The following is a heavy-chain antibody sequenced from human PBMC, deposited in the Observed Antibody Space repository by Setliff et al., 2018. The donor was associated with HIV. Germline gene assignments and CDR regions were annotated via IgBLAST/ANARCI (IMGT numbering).Heavy chain of an antibody. CDR2: ISVYNGYT. CDR1: GYSFTFYG. D-gene: IGHD3-9*01. Sequence: ASVKVSCKASGYSFTFYGLNWVRQAPGQGLEWMGWISVYNGYTSYAQKLQDRVIMTTDTSTSTAYMELRSLRSDDTAVYYCARAYDTLTGYYDYWGQGTLVTVS. V-gene: IGHV1-18*01. J-gene: IGHJ4*02. CDR3: ARAYDTLTGYYDY.